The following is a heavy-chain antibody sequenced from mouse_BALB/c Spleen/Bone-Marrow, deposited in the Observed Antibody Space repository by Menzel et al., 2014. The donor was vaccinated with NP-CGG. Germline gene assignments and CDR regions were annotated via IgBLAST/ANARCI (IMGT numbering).Heavy chain of an antibody. V-gene: IGHV1-69*02. CDR3: ARYGGYFPWFAY. CDR1: GYIFTSYW. J-gene: IGHJ3*01. CDR2: IDPSDSYT. D-gene: IGHD2-3*01. Sequence: QVQLQQSGAELVKPGASVKLSCKASGYIFTSYWMHWVKQRPGQGLEWIGEIDPSDSYTNYNQKFKGKATLTVDKSSSTAYMQLSSLTSEDSAVYYCARYGGYFPWFAYWGQGTLVTVSA.